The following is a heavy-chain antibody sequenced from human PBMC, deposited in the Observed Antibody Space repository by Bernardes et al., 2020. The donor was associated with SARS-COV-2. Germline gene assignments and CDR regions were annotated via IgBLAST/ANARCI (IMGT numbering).Heavy chain of an antibody. CDR3: ARSPSRLDILAYDY. V-gene: IGHV4-34*01. Sequence: SETLSLTCAVYGGSVSGYYWTWIRRPPGQGLEWIGEMDHNGNTNYNPSLKSRVAFSVDTSQNQFSLKMSSVTVADTAVYFCARSPSRLDILAYDYWGQGVLVTVSA. CDR2: MDHNGNT. CDR1: GGSVSGYY. J-gene: IGHJ4*02. D-gene: IGHD3-9*01.